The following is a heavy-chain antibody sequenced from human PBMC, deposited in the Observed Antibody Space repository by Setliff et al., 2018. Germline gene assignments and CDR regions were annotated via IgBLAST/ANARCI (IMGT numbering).Heavy chain of an antibody. Sequence: PGGSLRLSCAASGFTFSSYAMTWVRQAPGKGLEWVSSINESDGITHYVDSVKGRFTISRDNSKNTVFLQMNSLRAEDTAVFYCAKVLAISGVVTDIGFYFDYWGQGSLVTVSS. D-gene: IGHD3-3*01. V-gene: IGHV3-23*01. CDR1: GFTFSSYA. CDR3: AKVLAISGVVTDIGFYFDY. CDR2: INESDGIT. J-gene: IGHJ4*02.